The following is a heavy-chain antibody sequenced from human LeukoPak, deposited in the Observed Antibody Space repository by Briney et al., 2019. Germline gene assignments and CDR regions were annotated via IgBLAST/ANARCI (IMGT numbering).Heavy chain of an antibody. J-gene: IGHJ1*01. CDR3: AIGGGSSTWYEGYLQH. Sequence: QPGRSLRLSCAASGSTFRSYAIHWVRQAPGKGLEWAAVISYDGTENYYADSVKGRFTISRDNSKNTLFLQMNSLRPEDTAAYYCAIGGGSSTWYEGYLQHWGQGTLITVSS. D-gene: IGHD6-13*01. CDR1: GSTFRSYA. CDR2: ISYDGTEN. V-gene: IGHV3-30-3*01.